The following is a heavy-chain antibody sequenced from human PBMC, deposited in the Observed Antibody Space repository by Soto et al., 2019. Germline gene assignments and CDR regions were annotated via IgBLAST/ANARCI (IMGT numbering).Heavy chain of an antibody. J-gene: IGHJ4*02. D-gene: IGHD1-1*01. CDR3: AKLPLIQRYFDY. CDR2: ISGSGDKT. CDR1: GFIISNYA. Sequence: GGSLRLSCAASGFIISNYAMSWVRQAPGRGLEWVSIISGSGDKTYYADSVEGRFTISRDNSKNTVSLQMNSLRADDTAIYYCAKLPLIQRYFDYWGQGTPVTVSS. V-gene: IGHV3-23*01.